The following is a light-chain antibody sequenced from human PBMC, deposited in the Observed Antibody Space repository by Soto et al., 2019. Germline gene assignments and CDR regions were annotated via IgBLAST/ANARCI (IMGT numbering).Light chain of an antibody. CDR3: RQYSGYSPYT. V-gene: IGKV1-5*03. Sequence: DIQMTQSPSPLSASVGDRVTITCRASQSIGSSLAWYQQKPGKAPKLLIYRASTLEDGHPPRFSGSGSGAEFSLPISSRQHDDFVYYYGRQYSGYSPYTFRQGPKLEI. J-gene: IGKJ2*01. CDR2: RAS. CDR1: QSIGSS.